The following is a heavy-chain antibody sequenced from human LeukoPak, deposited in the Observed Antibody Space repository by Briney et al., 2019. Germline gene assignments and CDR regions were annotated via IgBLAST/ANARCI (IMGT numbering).Heavy chain of an antibody. CDR1: GFTYSNYW. J-gene: IGHJ4*02. D-gene: IGHD3/OR15-3a*01. CDR3: ARPMISVMSLGADF. CDR2: ISSDGSST. Sequence: GGSLRLSCAVSGFTYSNYWMHWVRQAPGKGLVWVSCISSDGSSTNYADSVKGRFSISRDNAKNTLYLHMNSLRAEDTALYYCARPMISVMSLGADFWGQGSLVTVSS. V-gene: IGHV3-74*01.